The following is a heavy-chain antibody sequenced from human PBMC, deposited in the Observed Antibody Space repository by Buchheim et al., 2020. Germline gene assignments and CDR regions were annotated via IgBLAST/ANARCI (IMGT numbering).Heavy chain of an antibody. Sequence: QVQLVQSGAEVKKPGASVKVSCKASGYTFTSYYMHWVRQAPGQGLEWMGIINPSGGSTSYAQKFQGRVTMTRDTSTGRAYMEVSSLRSEDTAVYYCARMPRADEDTAMVVLDYWGQGTL. D-gene: IGHD5-18*01. CDR1: GYTFTSYY. V-gene: IGHV1-46*01. J-gene: IGHJ4*02. CDR2: INPSGGST. CDR3: ARMPRADEDTAMVVLDY.